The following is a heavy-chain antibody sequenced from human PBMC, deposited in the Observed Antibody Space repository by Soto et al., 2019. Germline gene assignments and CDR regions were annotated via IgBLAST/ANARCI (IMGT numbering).Heavy chain of an antibody. D-gene: IGHD3-10*01. CDR3: AKTITRYFDY. CDR2: IFADGTT. V-gene: IGHV3-53*01. Sequence: VGSLSLSCAASGFTVSGSYMSWVRQAPGKGLEWVSVIFADGTTYYADSVKGRFTISRDNSENTVYLQMNSLRAEDTAVYYCAKTITRYFDYWGQGTLVTVSS. J-gene: IGHJ4*02. CDR1: GFTVSGSY.